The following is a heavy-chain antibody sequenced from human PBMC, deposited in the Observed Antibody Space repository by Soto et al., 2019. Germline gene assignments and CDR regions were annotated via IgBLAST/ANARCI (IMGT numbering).Heavy chain of an antibody. CDR2: IYHTGST. J-gene: IGHJ4*02. Sequence: SETLSLTCSFSVVSVTGGGYYCSWIRQLPGKGLEWIGYIYHTGSTFYNPPLKSRVTISLDTSKSQFSLKLTSVTAADTAMYYCAGSPERSMFDYWGQGSPDTVSS. D-gene: IGHD3-10*01. CDR3: AGSPERSMFDY. CDR1: VVSVTGGGYY. V-gene: IGHV4-31*03.